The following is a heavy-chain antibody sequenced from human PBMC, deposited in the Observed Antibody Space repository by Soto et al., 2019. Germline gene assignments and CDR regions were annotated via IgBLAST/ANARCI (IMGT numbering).Heavy chain of an antibody. CDR2: ISVYTGNT. CDR1: VYTFKMFG. V-gene: IGHV1-18*01. CDR3: ARTSRLYLNDDSGDYGASMEDS. Sequence: QVQLVQSGAEVKKPGASVKVSCEASVYTFKMFGITWVRQAPGQGLEWLGWISVYTGNTDYAPKIQERVTLTTDTHKNTAYMEVRSLRSDDTAVYYCARTSRLYLNDDSGDYGASMEDSWGQGTLVTVSS. D-gene: IGHD4-17*01. J-gene: IGHJ4*02.